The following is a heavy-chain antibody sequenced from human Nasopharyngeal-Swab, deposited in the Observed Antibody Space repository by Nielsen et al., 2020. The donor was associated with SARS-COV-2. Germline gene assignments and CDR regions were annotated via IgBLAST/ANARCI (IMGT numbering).Heavy chain of an antibody. V-gene: IGHV3-21*01. Sequence: VREAPGKGLEWGSSISSSRSYIYYADSVKGRFTISRDNAKNSLYLQMNSLRDEDTAVYYCARDCSGGSCYSAVDDAFDIWGQGTMVTVSS. CDR3: ARDCSGGSCYSAVDDAFDI. D-gene: IGHD2-15*01. CDR2: ISSSRSYI. J-gene: IGHJ3*02.